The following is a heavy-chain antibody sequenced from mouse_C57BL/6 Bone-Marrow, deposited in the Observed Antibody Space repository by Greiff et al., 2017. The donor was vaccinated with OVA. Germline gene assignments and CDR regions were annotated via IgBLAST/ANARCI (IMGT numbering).Heavy chain of an antibody. J-gene: IGHJ3*01. CDR3: ARAYRGGFAY. CDR2: IYLGNGYT. D-gene: IGHD2-12*01. Sequence: EVQLQQSGAELVRPGSSVKMSCKTSGYTFTSYGINWVKQRPGQGLEWIGYIYLGNGYTEYNEKFKGKATLTSDTSSSTAYMQLSSLTSEDSAIYFCARAYRGGFAYWGQGTMVTVSA. CDR1: GYTFTSYG. V-gene: IGHV1-58*01.